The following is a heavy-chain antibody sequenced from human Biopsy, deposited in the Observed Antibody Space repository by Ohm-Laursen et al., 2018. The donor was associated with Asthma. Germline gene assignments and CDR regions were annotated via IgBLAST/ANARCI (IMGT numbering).Heavy chain of an antibody. CDR1: GGAFSNFA. V-gene: IGHV1-69*13. D-gene: IGHD6-19*01. Sequence: SVKVSCKTPGGAFSNFAISWVRQAPGQGLEWLGGIMTVFGTTNYAQKFQGRVTITANESTSTAYMEVTSLRSEDTAIYYCARCQVGYSSGWSLLLKKIYYSGMDVWGQGTAVTVSS. J-gene: IGHJ6*02. CDR3: ARCQVGYSSGWSLLLKKIYYSGMDV. CDR2: IMTVFGTT.